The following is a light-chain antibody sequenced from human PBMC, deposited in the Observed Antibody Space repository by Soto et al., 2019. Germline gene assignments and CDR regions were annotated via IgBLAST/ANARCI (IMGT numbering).Light chain of an antibody. CDR1: QSSSNY. V-gene: IGKV1-39*01. CDR2: AAS. J-gene: IGKJ2*01. Sequence: DTQMTQSPSSLSASIGDRVTITCRANQSSSNYLNWYQQKPGQAPKLSIYAASSLQTGVPSRFSGSGSGTDFILTISSLQPEDFATYYCQQSYRTPYTFGQGTKLEIK. CDR3: QQSYRTPYT.